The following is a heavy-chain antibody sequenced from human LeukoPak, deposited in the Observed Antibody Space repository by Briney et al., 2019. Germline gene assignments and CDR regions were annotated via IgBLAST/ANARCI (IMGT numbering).Heavy chain of an antibody. V-gene: IGHV1-46*01. D-gene: IGHD3-22*01. CDR3: ARGKGGYYYDSSGPFGY. CDR1: GYTFTSYY. Sequence: ASVKVSCKASGYTFTSYYMHWVRQAPGQGLEWMGIINPSGGSTSYAQKFQGRVTMTRDTSTSTVYMELSSLRSEYTAVYYCARGKGGYYYDSSGPFGYWGQGTLVTVSS. J-gene: IGHJ4*02. CDR2: INPSGGST.